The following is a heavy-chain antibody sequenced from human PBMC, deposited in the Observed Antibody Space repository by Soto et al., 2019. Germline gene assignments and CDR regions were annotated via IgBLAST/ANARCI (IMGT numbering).Heavy chain of an antibody. CDR1: GGTFSSYA. D-gene: IGHD2-2*01. CDR3: ARERGLGYCSSTSCYSSLKSFRYYYYYGMDV. Sequence: QVQLVQSGAEVKKPGSSVKVSCTASGGTFSSYAISWVRQAPGQGLEWMGGIIPIFGTANYAQKFQGRVTITADKSTSTSYMELSSLRSEDTAVYYCARERGLGYCSSTSCYSSLKSFRYYYYYGMDVWGQGTTVTVSS. V-gene: IGHV1-69*06. J-gene: IGHJ6*02. CDR2: IIPIFGTA.